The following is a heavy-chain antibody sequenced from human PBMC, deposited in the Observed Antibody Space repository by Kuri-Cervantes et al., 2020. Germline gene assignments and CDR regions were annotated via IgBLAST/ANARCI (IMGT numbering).Heavy chain of an antibody. J-gene: IGHJ3*02. Sequence: ESLKISCAVYGGSFSGYYWSWIRQPPGKGLEWIGEINHSGSTNYNPSLKSRVTISVDTSKNQFSLKLSSVTAADTAVYYCARLAAAAAGAFDIWGQGTMVTVSS. CDR3: ARLAAAAAGAFDI. CDR1: GGSFSGYY. V-gene: IGHV4-34*01. CDR2: INHSGST. D-gene: IGHD6-13*01.